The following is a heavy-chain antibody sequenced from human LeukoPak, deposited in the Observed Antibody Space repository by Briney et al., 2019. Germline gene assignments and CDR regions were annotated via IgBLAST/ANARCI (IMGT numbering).Heavy chain of an antibody. J-gene: IGHJ4*02. V-gene: IGHV3-49*04. CDR3: TREFQDDY. Sequence: GGSLRLSCASSGFTFTSYAVSWVRQAPGMRLEWVGFIRSSASGGTTQYAASVNGRFTISRDDSKSVAYLQMNSLKTEDTAVYYCTREFQDDYWGQGTLVTVSS. CDR2: IRSSASGGTT. CDR1: GFTFTSYA.